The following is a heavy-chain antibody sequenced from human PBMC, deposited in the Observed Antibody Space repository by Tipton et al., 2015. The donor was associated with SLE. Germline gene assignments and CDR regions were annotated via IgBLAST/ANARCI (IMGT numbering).Heavy chain of an antibody. CDR2: IYTSGST. J-gene: IGHJ4*02. Sequence: LRLSCAASGFTFSTYSMNWIRQPAGKGLEWIGRIYTSGSTNYNPSLKSRVTISVDTSKNQFSLMLSSVTAADTAVYYCARHGQTFGVLDYFNYWGQGTLVTVSS. CDR1: GFTFSTYS. D-gene: IGHD3-3*01. V-gene: IGHV4-4*07. CDR3: ARHGQTFGVLDYFNY.